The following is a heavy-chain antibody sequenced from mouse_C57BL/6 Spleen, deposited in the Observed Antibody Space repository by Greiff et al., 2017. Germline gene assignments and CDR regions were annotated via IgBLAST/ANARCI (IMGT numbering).Heavy chain of an antibody. CDR3: ASGPGDYFDY. D-gene: IGHD3-1*01. J-gene: IGHJ2*01. CDR1: GYTFTSYW. V-gene: IGHV1-61*01. Sequence: QVQLQQPGAELVRPGSSVKLSCKASGYTFTSYWMAWVKQRPGQGLEWIGNIYPSDSETHYNQKFKDKATLTVDKSSSTAYMQLSSLTSEDSAVYYCASGPGDYFDYWGQGTTLTVSS. CDR2: IYPSDSET.